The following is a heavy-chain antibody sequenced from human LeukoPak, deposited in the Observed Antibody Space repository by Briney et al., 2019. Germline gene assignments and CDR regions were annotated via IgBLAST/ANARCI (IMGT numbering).Heavy chain of an antibody. D-gene: IGHD1-26*01. Sequence: GASVKVSCKASGYTFTGYYMHWVRQAPGQGLEWMGWINPNSGGTNCAQKFQGRVTMTRDTSISTAYMELSRLRSDDTAVYYCALSGSYAPFDYWGQGTLVTVSS. CDR2: INPNSGGT. CDR1: GYTFTGYY. J-gene: IGHJ4*02. V-gene: IGHV1-2*02. CDR3: ALSGSYAPFDY.